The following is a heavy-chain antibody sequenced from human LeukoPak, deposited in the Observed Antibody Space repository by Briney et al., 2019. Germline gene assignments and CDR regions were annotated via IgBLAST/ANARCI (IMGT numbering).Heavy chain of an antibody. CDR2: ISSSSSYI. V-gene: IGHV3-21*04. CDR1: GFTFSSYS. CDR3: ARVGDSSGYPFDY. Sequence: GGSLRLSCAASGFTFSSYSMNWVRQAPGKGLEWVSSISSSSSYIYYADSVKGRFTISRDNSRNTLYLQMNSLRAEDTAVYYCARVGDSSGYPFDYWGQGTLVTVSS. D-gene: IGHD3-22*01. J-gene: IGHJ4*02.